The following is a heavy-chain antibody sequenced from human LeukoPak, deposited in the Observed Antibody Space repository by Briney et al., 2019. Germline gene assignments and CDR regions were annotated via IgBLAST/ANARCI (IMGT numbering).Heavy chain of an antibody. CDR1: GFTFSSYG. CDR3: AKDNFDP. J-gene: IGHJ5*02. V-gene: IGHV3-30*18. CDR2: ISYDGSNK. Sequence: PGRSLRLSCAASGFTFSSYGMHWVRQAPGKGLEWVAVISYDGSNKYYADSVKGRFTISRDNSKNTLYLQTNSLRAEDTAVYYCAKDNFDPWGQGTLVTVSS.